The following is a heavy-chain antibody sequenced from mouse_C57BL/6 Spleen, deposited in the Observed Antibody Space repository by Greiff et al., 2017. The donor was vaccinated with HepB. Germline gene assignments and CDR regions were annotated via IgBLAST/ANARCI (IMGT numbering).Heavy chain of an antibody. CDR1: GYTFTDYY. Sequence: VQLQQSGPELVKPGASVKISCKASGYTFTDYYMNWVKQSHGKSLEWIGDINPNNGGTSYNQKFKGKATLTVDKSSSTAYMELRSLTSEDSAVYYCARITPYYYGWYFDVWGTGTTVTVSS. D-gene: IGHD1-1*01. J-gene: IGHJ1*03. CDR3: ARITPYYYGWYFDV. V-gene: IGHV1-26*01. CDR2: INPNNGGT.